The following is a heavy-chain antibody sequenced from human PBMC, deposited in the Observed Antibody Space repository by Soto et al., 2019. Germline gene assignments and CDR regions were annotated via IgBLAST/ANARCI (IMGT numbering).Heavy chain of an antibody. CDR1: GYKVSTWHNFTSYW. CDR3: ARLGFNYDFLSGFYNVHNYYAIDV. D-gene: IGHD3-3*01. V-gene: IGHV5-51*01. Sequence: GESLKISCMGSGYKVSTWHNFTSYWIAWVRQMPGEGLEWMGIIYPGDSDTRYSPSFQGQVTISADKSINSVYLQWSSLKASDTATYYCARLGFNYDFLSGFYNVHNYYAIDVWGQGTRVTVSS. CDR2: IYPGDSDT. J-gene: IGHJ6*02.